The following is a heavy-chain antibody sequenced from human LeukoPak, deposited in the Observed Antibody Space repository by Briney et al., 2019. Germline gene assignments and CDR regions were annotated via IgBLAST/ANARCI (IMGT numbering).Heavy chain of an antibody. J-gene: IGHJ4*02. CDR2: ISYSGTT. Sequence: PSETLSLTCTVSSASITSSPYFWGWIRQSPGKGLEWIGSISYSGTTYYNPSLKSRVTISVDTSKNQFSLKLSSVTAADTAVYYCARTLSRWDPFDYWGQGTLVTVSS. CDR3: ARTLSRWDPFDY. D-gene: IGHD1-26*01. V-gene: IGHV4-39*07. CDR1: SASITSSPYF.